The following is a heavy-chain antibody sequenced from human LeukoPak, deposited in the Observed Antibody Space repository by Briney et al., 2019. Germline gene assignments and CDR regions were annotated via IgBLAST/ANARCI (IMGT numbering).Heavy chain of an antibody. CDR3: ARDRIAVADYYFDY. CDR2: ISYDGSNK. Sequence: AGGSLRLSCAASGFTFSSYAMHWVRQAPGKGLEWVAVISYDGSNKYYADSVKGRFTISRDNSKNTLYLQMNSLRAEDTAVYYCARDRIAVADYYFDYWGQGTLVTVSS. J-gene: IGHJ4*02. V-gene: IGHV3-30*04. D-gene: IGHD6-19*01. CDR1: GFTFSSYA.